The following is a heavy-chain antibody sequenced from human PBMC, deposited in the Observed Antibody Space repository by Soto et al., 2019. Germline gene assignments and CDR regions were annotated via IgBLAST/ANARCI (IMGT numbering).Heavy chain of an antibody. CDR3: AKRGLGIHYGMDV. CDR2: ISYDGSNK. D-gene: IGHD7-27*01. Sequence: QVQLVESGGGVVQPGRSLRLSCAASGFTFSIYGMHWVRQAPGKGLEWVAVISYDGSNKYYEDSVKGRFTISRDNSKNTLYLQMNSLRAEDTAVYYCAKRGLGIHYGMDVWGQGTTVTVSS. J-gene: IGHJ6*02. V-gene: IGHV3-30*18. CDR1: GFTFSIYG.